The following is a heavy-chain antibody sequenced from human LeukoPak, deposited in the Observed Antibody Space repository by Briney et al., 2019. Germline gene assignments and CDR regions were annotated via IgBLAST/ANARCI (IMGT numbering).Heavy chain of an antibody. CDR2: IYYSGST. D-gene: IGHD7-27*01. Sequence: PSETLSLTCTVSGGSISSYYWSWIRQPPGKGLEWIGYIYYSGSTNYNPSLKSRVTISVDTSKNQFSLKLSSVTAADTAVHYCARLDTGDFDYWGQGTLVTVSS. V-gene: IGHV4-59*01. CDR1: GGSISSYY. J-gene: IGHJ4*02. CDR3: ARLDTGDFDY.